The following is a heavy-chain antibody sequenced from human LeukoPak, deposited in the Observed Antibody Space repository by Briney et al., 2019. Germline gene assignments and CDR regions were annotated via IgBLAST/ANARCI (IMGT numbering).Heavy chain of an antibody. V-gene: IGHV3-23*01. D-gene: IGHD3-22*01. J-gene: IGHJ5*02. CDR1: GFTLSSYA. CDR2: ISVSGNT. CDR3: ARGLTYYYDSSGYPNWFDP. Sequence: PGGSLRLSCAASGFTLSSYAMSWVRQGPGKGLEWVSAISVSGNTYHADSVKGRFTISRDSSKNTLYLQMNSLRAEDTAVYYCARGLTYYYDSSGYPNWFDPWGQGTLVTVSS.